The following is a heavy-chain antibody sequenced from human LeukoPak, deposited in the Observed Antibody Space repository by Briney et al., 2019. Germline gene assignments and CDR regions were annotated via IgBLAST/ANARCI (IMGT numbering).Heavy chain of an antibody. V-gene: IGHV3-30*18. CDR2: ISYDGSTK. J-gene: IGHJ6*02. Sequence: PGGSLRLSCAASGFTFSMTGIHWVRQAPGKGLEWVAVISYDGSTKYYADSVKGRFTISRDNSKNTLYLQMNSLRAEDTAVYYCAKDRSHVWGSYRYMARPYYYGMDVWGQGTTVTVSS. CDR1: GFTFSMTG. CDR3: AKDRSHVWGSYRYMARPYYYGMDV. D-gene: IGHD3-16*02.